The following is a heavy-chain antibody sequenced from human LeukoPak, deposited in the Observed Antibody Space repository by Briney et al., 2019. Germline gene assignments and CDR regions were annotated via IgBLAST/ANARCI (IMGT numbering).Heavy chain of an antibody. CDR2: ISGSGGST. J-gene: IGHJ4*02. CDR1: GFTFSTYA. D-gene: IGHD7-27*01. Sequence: GGSLRLSCAASGFTFSTYAMSWVRQAPGKGLEWISGISGSGGSTYYADSVKGRFTISRDNSKNTLYLQMNSLRAEDTAVYYCAKETGDGQYYFDYWGQGTLVTVSS. V-gene: IGHV3-23*01. CDR3: AKETGDGQYYFDY.